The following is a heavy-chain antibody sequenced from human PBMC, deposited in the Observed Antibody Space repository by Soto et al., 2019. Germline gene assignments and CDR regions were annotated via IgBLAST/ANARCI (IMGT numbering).Heavy chain of an antibody. CDR3: ARAWELARGRFDP. J-gene: IGHJ5*02. CDR1: GGTFSSFA. D-gene: IGHD1-1*01. V-gene: IGHV1-69*01. Sequence: QVQLVQSGAEVKKPGSSVKVSCKASGGTFSSFAISWVRQAPGQGLEWMGGIIPIFGTANFAQKFQGRVTIVADESTSTAYMQLSSLRSEDTAVYYCARAWELARGRFDPWGQGTLVTVSS. CDR2: IIPIFGTA.